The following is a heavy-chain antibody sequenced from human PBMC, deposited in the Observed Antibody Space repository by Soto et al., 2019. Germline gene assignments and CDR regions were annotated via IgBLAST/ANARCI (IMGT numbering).Heavy chain of an antibody. V-gene: IGHV3-23*01. D-gene: IGHD2-21*01. CDR3: ATLGAVIVVVYCDY. CDR1: GFTFSSYA. J-gene: IGHJ4*02. Sequence: EVQLLESGGGLVQPGGSLRLSCAASGFTFSSYAMSWVRQAPGKGLEWVSAISGSGGSTYYADSVKGRFTISRDNSKNTLYRQLNSLRAEDTAVYYGATLGAVIVVVYCDYWDRGTLVRVCS. CDR2: ISGSGGST.